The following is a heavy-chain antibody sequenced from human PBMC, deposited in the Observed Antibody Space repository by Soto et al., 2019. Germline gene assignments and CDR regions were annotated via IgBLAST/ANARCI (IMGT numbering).Heavy chain of an antibody. D-gene: IGHD3-10*01. Sequence: SVKVSCKASGGTFSSYAISWVRQAPGQGLEWMGGIIPIFGTANYAQKFQGRVTITADESTSTTYMELSSLRSEDTAVYYCARDQGKLGSGNYYYYYYGMDVWGQGTTVTVPS. CDR3: ARDQGKLGSGNYYYYYYGMDV. CDR1: GGTFSSYA. CDR2: IIPIFGTA. V-gene: IGHV1-69*13. J-gene: IGHJ6*02.